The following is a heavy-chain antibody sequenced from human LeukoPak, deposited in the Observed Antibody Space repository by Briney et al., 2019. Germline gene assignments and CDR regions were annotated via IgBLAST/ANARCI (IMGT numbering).Heavy chain of an antibody. CDR1: GYTFTSYG. CDR3: VIQLANYYVHHCDY. J-gene: IGHJ4*02. D-gene: IGHD3-10*02. Sequence: ASVKVSCKASGYTFTSYGISWVRQAPGQGLEWMGWISAYNGNTNYAQKLQGRVTMTTDTSTSTAYMELRSLRSDDTAVYYCVIQLANYYVHHCDYWGQGTLATVSS. V-gene: IGHV1-18*01. CDR2: ISAYNGNT.